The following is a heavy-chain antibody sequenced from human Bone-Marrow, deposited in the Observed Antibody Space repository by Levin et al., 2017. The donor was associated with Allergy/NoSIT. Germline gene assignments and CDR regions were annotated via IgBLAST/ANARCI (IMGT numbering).Heavy chain of an antibody. V-gene: IGHV3-15*01. CDR1: GVSFSNAW. Sequence: NPGGSLRLSCAVTGVSFSNAWMSWVRQAPGKGLEWVGRIKSSTDGGTTAYAAPVKGRFIISRDDSKNTVFLEMNSLKSEDGAVYYCTTDPMICRGVSCYGPFASWGQGTLVTVSS. CDR2: IKSSTDGGTT. J-gene: IGHJ4*02. CDR3: TTDPMICRGVSCYGPFAS. D-gene: IGHD2-15*01.